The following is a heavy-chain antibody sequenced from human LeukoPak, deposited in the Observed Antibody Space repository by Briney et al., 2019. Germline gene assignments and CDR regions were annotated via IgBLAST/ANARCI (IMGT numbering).Heavy chain of an antibody. J-gene: IGHJ4*02. CDR2: ISGSSSTI. V-gene: IGHV3-48*01. CDR3: ARNSIAARPLDY. D-gene: IGHD6-6*01. Sequence: GGSLRLSCAASGFTFSSYSMNWVRQAPGKGLEWVSYISGSSSTIYYADSVKGRFTISRDNAKNSLYLQMNSLRAEDTAVYYCARNSIAARPLDYWGQGTLVTVSS. CDR1: GFTFSSYS.